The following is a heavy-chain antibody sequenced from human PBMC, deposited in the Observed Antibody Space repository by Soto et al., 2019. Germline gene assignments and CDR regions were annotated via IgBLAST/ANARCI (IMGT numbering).Heavy chain of an antibody. CDR3: ARDGSHDCGP. Sequence: EVHLVESGGGLVQPGGSLRLSCAASGFTFSDYWMTWVRQTPGKGLEGVANMNPDGSEQYYLDSVKGRFTISRDNAQNSVYVQTNSLRGEDTAVYYCARDGSHDCGPWGQGTQVIVSS. V-gene: IGHV3-7*04. CDR1: GFTFSDYW. CDR2: MNPDGSEQ. D-gene: IGHD2-21*01. J-gene: IGHJ5*02.